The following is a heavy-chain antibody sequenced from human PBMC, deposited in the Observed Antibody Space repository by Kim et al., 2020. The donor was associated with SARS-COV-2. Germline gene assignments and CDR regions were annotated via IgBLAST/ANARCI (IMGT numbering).Heavy chain of an antibody. CDR1: GGTFSSYA. CDR2: IIPIFGTA. V-gene: IGHV1-69*13. CDR3: ARGLGGGSSTFTSNDAFDI. D-gene: IGHD2-15*01. J-gene: IGHJ3*02. Sequence: SVKVSCKASGGTFSSYAISWVRQAPGQGLEWMGGIIPIFGTANYAQKFQGRVTITADESTSTAYMELSSLRSEDTALYYCARGLGGGSSTFTSNDAFDIWGQGTMVTVSS.